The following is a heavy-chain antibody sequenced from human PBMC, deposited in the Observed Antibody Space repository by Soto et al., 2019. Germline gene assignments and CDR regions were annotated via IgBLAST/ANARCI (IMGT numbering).Heavy chain of an antibody. CDR1: GGSISSYY. J-gene: IGHJ5*02. D-gene: IGHD2-15*01. V-gene: IGHV4-59*08. CDR2: IYYSGST. Sequence: SETLSLTCTVSGGSISSYYWSWIRQPPGKGLEWIGYIYYSGSTNYNPSLKSRVTISVDTSKNQFSLKLSSVTAADTAVYYCARHTGPNCSGGSCYFNWFDPWGQGTLVTVSS. CDR3: ARHTGPNCSGGSCYFNWFDP.